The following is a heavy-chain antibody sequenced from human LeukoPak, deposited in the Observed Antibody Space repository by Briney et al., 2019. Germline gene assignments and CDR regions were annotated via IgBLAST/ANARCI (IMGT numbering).Heavy chain of an antibody. V-gene: IGHV3-21*01. CDR3: ARGAGDPIFGVVIIL. J-gene: IGHJ4*02. Sequence: PGGSLRLSCAASGFTFSSYIMNWVRQAPGKGLEWVSSITRSSSYIYYADSAKGRFTISGDNDKNSLYLQMNSLRAEDTAVYYCARGAGDPIFGVVIILWGQGTLVTVSS. CDR2: ITRSSSYI. D-gene: IGHD3-3*01. CDR1: GFTFSSYI.